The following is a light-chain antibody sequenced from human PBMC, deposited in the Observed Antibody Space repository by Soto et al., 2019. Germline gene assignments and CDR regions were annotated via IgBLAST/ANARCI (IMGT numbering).Light chain of an antibody. CDR1: QDIAIY. CDR2: AAS. CDR3: QQLRMYPST. J-gene: IGKJ4*01. Sequence: IQLTQSPSSLSASVGDRVTITCRASQDIAIYLAWYQHKPGEAPKLLIYAASTLYGWVPSRFSGSGSGTDFALTITSLQAEDFATYYCQQLRMYPSTFGGGTKVDIK. V-gene: IGKV1-9*01.